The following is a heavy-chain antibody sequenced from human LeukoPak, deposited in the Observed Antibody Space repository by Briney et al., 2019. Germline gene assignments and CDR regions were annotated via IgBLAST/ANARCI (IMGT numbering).Heavy chain of an antibody. CDR2: IGQDGTEK. J-gene: IGHJ4*02. V-gene: IGHV3-7*03. Sequence: GGSLRLSCAASGFTFSNYAMHWVRQAPGKGLEWVANIGQDGTEKHHVDSVRGRFTISRDNAKNSVFLQMNSLRAEDTAVYYCARDRDGKDYWGQGTLVTVSS. CDR1: GFTFSNYA. CDR3: ARDRDGKDY. D-gene: IGHD1-1*01.